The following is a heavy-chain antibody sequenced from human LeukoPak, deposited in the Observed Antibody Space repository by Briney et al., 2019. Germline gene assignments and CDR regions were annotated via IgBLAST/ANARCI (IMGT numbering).Heavy chain of an antibody. Sequence: GGSLRLSCAASGFTFRSYAMTWIRQAPGKGLEWISYIKSSGDSIYYAASVRGRFTISRDNVKNLLYLQMNSLRAEDTAVYYCAKGGDYGDYQGNWGQGTLVTVSS. J-gene: IGHJ4*02. CDR2: IKSSGDSI. D-gene: IGHD4-17*01. V-gene: IGHV3-48*01. CDR1: GFTFRSYA. CDR3: AKGGDYGDYQGN.